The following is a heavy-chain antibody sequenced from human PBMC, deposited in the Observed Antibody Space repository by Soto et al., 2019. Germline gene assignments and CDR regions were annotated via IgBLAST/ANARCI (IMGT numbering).Heavy chain of an antibody. D-gene: IGHD6-19*01. CDR3: ARVGSSGPRDWFDP. CDR2: IYHSGTT. CDR1: GDSITSIYH. Sequence: PSETLSLTCAVSGDSITSIYHWAWIRQPPGRGLEWVASIYHSGTTYYNPYLKSRVTISVDTSKNQFSLKLSSVTAADTAVYYCARVGSSGPRDWFDPWGQGTLVTVSS. V-gene: IGHV4-38-2*01. J-gene: IGHJ5*02.